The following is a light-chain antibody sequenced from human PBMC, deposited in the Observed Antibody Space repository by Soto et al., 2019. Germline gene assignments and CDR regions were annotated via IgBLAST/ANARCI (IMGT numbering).Light chain of an antibody. J-gene: IGKJ5*01. CDR1: QSLRGW. Sequence: DIQMTQSPSTLSASVGDRVTITCRASQSLRGWLAWYQQRPGKAPKALIYDASTLANGVPSRFNGSGSGTEFTLTISSLQPDDFATYYCQQYMTYSTFGQGTRLEMK. CDR3: QQYMTYST. V-gene: IGKV1-5*01. CDR2: DAS.